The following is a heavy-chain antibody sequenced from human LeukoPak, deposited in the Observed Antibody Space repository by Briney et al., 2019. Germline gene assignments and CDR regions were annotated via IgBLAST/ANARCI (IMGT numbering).Heavy chain of an antibody. CDR2: ISGGSSGST. V-gene: IGHV3-23*01. CDR1: GFTFSDYA. J-gene: IGHJ5*02. Sequence: GGSLRLSCAASGFTFSDYAMSWVRQAPGKGLEWLSVISGGSSGSTYYADSVTGRFTVSRDNAKNSLYLQMNSLRAEDTALYHCARVVRGSGNNWFDPWGQGTLVTVSS. D-gene: IGHD3-10*01. CDR3: ARVVRGSGNNWFDP.